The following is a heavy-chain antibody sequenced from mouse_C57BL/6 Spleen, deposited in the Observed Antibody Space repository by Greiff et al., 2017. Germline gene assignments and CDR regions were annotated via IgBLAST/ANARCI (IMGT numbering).Heavy chain of an antibody. CDR1: GYTFTSYW. J-gene: IGHJ4*01. V-gene: IGHV1-64*01. CDR3: ARSPYAYAMDY. CDR2: IHPNSGST. Sequence: QVQLQQPGAELVKPGASVKLSCKASGYTFTSYWMHWVKQRPGQGLEWIGMIHPNSGSTNYNEKFKSKATLTVDKSSSTAYMQLSSLTSEDSAVYYGARSPYAYAMDYWGQGTSVTVSS. D-gene: IGHD6-5*01.